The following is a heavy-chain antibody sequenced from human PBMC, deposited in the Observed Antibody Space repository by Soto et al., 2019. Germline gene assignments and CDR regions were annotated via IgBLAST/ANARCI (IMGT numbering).Heavy chain of an antibody. D-gene: IGHD7-27*01. CDR2: IFDSGTT. CDR1: GGSITSDYSC. J-gene: IGHJ4*02. V-gene: IGHV4-30-4*01. CDR3: ARGPSGDKVHY. Sequence: QVQLQESGPGLVKPSQTLSLTCTVSGGSITSDYSCWSWIRQPPGEGLEWIGHIFDSGTTYTNPSLRRQVAISLDPSKNPFSLPLSSVTAADTAVYYCARGPSGDKVHYWGQGALVTVSS.